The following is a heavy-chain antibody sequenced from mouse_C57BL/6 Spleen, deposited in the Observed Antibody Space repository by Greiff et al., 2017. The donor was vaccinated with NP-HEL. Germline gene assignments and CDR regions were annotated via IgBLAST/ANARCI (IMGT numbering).Heavy chain of an antibody. CDR1: GFTFSDYY. V-gene: IGHV5-16*01. J-gene: IGHJ4*01. D-gene: IGHD2-5*01. CDR3: ARDSFYYSNNYAMDY. Sequence: EVQVVESEGGLVQPGSSMKLSCTASGFTFSDYYMAWVRQGPEKGLEWVANINYDGSSPYYLDSLKSRFIITRDNAKNILYLQMSSLKSENTATYYCARDSFYYSNNYAMDYWGQGTSVTVSS. CDR2: INYDGSSP.